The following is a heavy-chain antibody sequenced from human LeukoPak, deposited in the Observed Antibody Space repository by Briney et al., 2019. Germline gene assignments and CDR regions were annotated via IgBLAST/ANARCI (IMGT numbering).Heavy chain of an antibody. J-gene: IGHJ4*02. CDR1: GYTFTGYY. V-gene: IGHV1-2*02. CDR2: INPNSGGT. Sequence: GASVKVSCKASGYTFTGYYIHWVRQAPGQGLECVGWINPNSGGTSYAQKFQGRVTITRDTSISTAYMELSRLRSDDTAVYYCARGNSGYDYDYWGQGTLVTVSS. CDR3: ARGNSGYDYDY. D-gene: IGHD5-12*01.